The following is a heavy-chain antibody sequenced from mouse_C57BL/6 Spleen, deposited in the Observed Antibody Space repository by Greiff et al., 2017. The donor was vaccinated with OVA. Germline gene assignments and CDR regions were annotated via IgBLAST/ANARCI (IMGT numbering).Heavy chain of an antibody. Sequence: QVQLKQPGAELVRPGSSVKLSCKASGYTFTSYWMHWVKQRPIQGLEWIGNIDPSDSETHYNQKFKDKATLTVDKSSSTAYMQLSSLTSEDSAVYYCARGYYSNYGYAMDYWGQGTSVTVSS. J-gene: IGHJ4*01. CDR3: ARGYYSNYGYAMDY. D-gene: IGHD2-5*01. CDR1: GYTFTSYW. CDR2: IDPSDSET. V-gene: IGHV1-52*01.